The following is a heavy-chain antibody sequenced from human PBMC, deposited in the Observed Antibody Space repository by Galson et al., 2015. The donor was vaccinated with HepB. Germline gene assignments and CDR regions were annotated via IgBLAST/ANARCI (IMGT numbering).Heavy chain of an antibody. CDR2: ISSSSSYI. V-gene: IGHV3-21*01. D-gene: IGHD6-13*01. J-gene: IGHJ4*02. CDR1: GFTFSSYS. CDR3: ARDRASSPGRFDY. Sequence: SLRLSCAASGFTFSSYSMNWVRQAPGKGLEWVSSISSSSSYIYYADSVKGRFTISRDNAKNSLYLQMNSLRAEDTAVYYCARDRASSPGRFDYWGQGTLVTVSS.